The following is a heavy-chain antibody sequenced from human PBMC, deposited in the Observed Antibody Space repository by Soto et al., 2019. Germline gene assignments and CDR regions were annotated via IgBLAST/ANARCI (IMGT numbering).Heavy chain of an antibody. Sequence: SQTLSVTCAVYGGSLSGYYWSWIRQPPWKGLEWIGEINHSGSTNYNPSLKSRVTISVDTSKNQFSLKLSSVTAADTAVYYCARGRRAMIVVAKGYYFDYWGQGTLVTVS. D-gene: IGHD3-22*01. V-gene: IGHV4-34*01. CDR3: ARGRRAMIVVAKGYYFDY. CDR2: INHSGST. J-gene: IGHJ4*02. CDR1: GGSLSGYY.